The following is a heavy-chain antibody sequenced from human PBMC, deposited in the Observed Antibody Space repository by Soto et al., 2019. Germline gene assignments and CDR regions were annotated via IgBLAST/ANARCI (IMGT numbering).Heavy chain of an antibody. CDR2: IYYSGSA. J-gene: IGHJ3*02. CDR1: GGCTISGAYY. V-gene: IGHV4-30-4*01. CDR3: ARDGGDGYNSWVTTGAFDI. Sequence: SETLPLTFNVSGGCTISGAYYWRWIRQPPGKGLEWSGYIYYSGSAYYNTSLKSRVSISVDTSKNQFSLKLISVTAADTAVYYCARDGGDGYNSWVTTGAFDIWGQGTMVT. D-gene: IGHD5-12*01.